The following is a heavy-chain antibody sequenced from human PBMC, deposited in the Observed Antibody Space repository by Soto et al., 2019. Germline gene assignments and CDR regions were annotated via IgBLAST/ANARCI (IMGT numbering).Heavy chain of an antibody. CDR2: VYYRGRS. Sequence: LVLTCTVSGGSVSNSNYYWGWIRQSPGKGLEWIGSVYYRGRSYSKSSVKSRVTISVDTSKNQFSLNLNSVTASDTAVYFCVSQRTSVLTQAYFDYWGPGALVTVSS. V-gene: IGHV4-39*01. CDR3: VSQRTSVLTQAYFDY. D-gene: IGHD2-8*01. J-gene: IGHJ4*02. CDR1: GGSVSNSNYY.